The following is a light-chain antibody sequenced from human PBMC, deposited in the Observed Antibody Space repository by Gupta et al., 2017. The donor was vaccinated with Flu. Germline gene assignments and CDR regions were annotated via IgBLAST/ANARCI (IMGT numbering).Light chain of an antibody. V-gene: IGLV8-61*01. CDR1: SGSVSTSYY. CDR2: STN. CDR3: VLYMGSGMWV. J-gene: IGLJ3*02. Sequence: HTVVTQEPSFSVSPGGTVTLTCGLSSGSVSTSYYPRWYQQTPGQAPRTLIYSTNTRSSGVPDRFSGSILGNKAALTITGAQADDESDYYCVLYMGSGMWVFGGGTKLTVL.